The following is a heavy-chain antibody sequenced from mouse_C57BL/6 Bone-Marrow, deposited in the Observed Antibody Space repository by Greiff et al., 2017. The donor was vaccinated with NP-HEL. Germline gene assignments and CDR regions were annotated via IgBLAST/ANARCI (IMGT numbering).Heavy chain of an antibody. CDR1: GYTFTSYW. V-gene: IGHV1-72*01. J-gene: IGHJ1*03. CDR3: ARYSTVVATRGYFDV. Sequence: VQLQQPGAELVKPGASVKLSCKASGYTFTSYWMHWVKQRPGRGLEWIGRIDPNSGGTKYNEKFKSKATLTVDKPSSTAYMQLSSLTSEDSAVYYCARYSTVVATRGYFDVWGTGTTVTVSS. D-gene: IGHD1-1*01. CDR2: IDPNSGGT.